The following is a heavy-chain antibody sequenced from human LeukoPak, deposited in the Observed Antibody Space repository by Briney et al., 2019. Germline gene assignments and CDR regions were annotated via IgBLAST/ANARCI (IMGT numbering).Heavy chain of an antibody. CDR2: ISYDGRTT. V-gene: IGHV3-30*18. CDR1: GFTFSNYG. CDR3: AKEFTSYTSGWFFQH. D-gene: IGHD6-13*01. Sequence: GGSLRLSCEASGFTFSNYGMQWVRQAPGKGLEWLAVISYDGRTTFYADSVKGRFTISRDNSKNTVDLQMSSLRAEDTAVYYCAKEFTSYTSGWFFQHWGQGTLVTVSS. J-gene: IGHJ1*01.